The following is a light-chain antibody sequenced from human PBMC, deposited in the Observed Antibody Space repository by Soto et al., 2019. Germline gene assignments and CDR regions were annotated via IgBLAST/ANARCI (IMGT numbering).Light chain of an antibody. V-gene: IGKV3-20*01. CDR1: QSVSSSY. CDR3: QQYGSSPRT. CDR2: DAS. J-gene: IGKJ1*01. Sequence: EIVLTQYPGTLSLSPGERATLSCRASQSVSSSYLAWYQQKPGQAPRLLIYDASSRATGIPDRFSGSGSGTDFTLTISRLEPEDFAVYYCQQYGSSPRTFGQGTNVDI.